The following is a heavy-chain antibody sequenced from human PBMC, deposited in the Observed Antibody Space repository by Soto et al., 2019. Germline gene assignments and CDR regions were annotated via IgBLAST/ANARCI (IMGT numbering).Heavy chain of an antibody. Sequence: QVQLVESGGGVVQPGRSLRLSCAASGFTFSSYGMHWVRQAPGKGLEWVAVISYDGSNKYYADSVKGRFTISTDNSKNTLYLQMNSRRAEDPAVYYCAKERVVVPNTPQFDYWGQGTLVTASS. CDR3: AKERVVVPNTPQFDY. CDR2: ISYDGSNK. J-gene: IGHJ4*02. D-gene: IGHD3-22*01. CDR1: GFTFSSYG. V-gene: IGHV3-30*18.